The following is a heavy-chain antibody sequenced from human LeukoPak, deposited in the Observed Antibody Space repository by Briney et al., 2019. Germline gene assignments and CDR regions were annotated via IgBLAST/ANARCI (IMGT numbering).Heavy chain of an antibody. Sequence: GGSLRFSCAASGFAFSSYSMNWVRQAPGKGLEWVSPISSSSSYIYYADSVKGRFTISRDNAKNSLYLQMNSLRAEDTAVYYCARVTSRDGYNFSYWGQGTLVTVSS. CDR2: ISSSSSYI. V-gene: IGHV3-21*01. J-gene: IGHJ4*02. CDR3: ARVTSRDGYNFSY. D-gene: IGHD5-12*01. CDR1: GFAFSSYS.